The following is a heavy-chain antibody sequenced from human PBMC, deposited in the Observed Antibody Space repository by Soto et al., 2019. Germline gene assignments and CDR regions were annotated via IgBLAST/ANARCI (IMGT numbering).Heavy chain of an antibody. D-gene: IGHD3-3*01. J-gene: IGHJ6*02. CDR3: AMGTYYDFWSGWDV. V-gene: IGHV1-18*04. Sequence: VKVSCKASGYTFTSYAMHWVRQAPGQRLEWMGWISAYNGNTNYAQKLQGRVTMTTDTSTSTAYMELRSLRSDDTAVYYCAMGTYYDFWSGWDVWGQGTTVTVSS. CDR1: GYTFTSYA. CDR2: ISAYNGNT.